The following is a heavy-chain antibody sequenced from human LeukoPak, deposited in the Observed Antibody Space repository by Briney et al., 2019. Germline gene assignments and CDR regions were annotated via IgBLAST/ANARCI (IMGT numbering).Heavy chain of an antibody. Sequence: PGGSLRLSCAASGFTFSSYEMNWVRQAPGKGLEWVSYISSSGSTIYYADSVKGRFTISRDNAKNSLYLQMNSLRAEDTALYYCARVQTARPYYYMDVWGKGTTVTVSS. CDR2: ISSSGSTI. V-gene: IGHV3-48*03. CDR1: GFTFSSYE. CDR3: ARVQTARPYYYMDV. J-gene: IGHJ6*03.